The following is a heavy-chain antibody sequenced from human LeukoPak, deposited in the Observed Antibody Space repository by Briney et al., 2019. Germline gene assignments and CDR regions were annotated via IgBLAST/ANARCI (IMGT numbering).Heavy chain of an antibody. CDR3: ARGATPDPNSYYYYGMDV. CDR1: GGSISSYY. CDR2: INHSGST. V-gene: IGHV4-34*01. J-gene: IGHJ6*02. Sequence: SETLSLTCTVSGGSISSYYWSWIRQPPGKGLEWIGEINHSGSTNYNPSLKSRVTISVDTSKNQFSLKLSSVTAADTAVYYCARGATPDPNSYYYYGMDVWGQGTTVTVSS.